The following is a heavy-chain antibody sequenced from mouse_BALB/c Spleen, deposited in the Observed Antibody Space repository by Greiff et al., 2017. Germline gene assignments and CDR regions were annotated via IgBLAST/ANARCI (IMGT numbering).Heavy chain of an antibody. CDR3: ARGGVAWFAY. J-gene: IGHJ3*01. V-gene: IGHV1S137*01. CDR1: GYTFTDYA. Sequence: VQLQQSGAELVRPGVSVKISCKGSGYTFTDYAMHWVKQSHAKSLEWIGVISTYYGDASYNQKFKGKATMTVDKSSSTAYMQLSSLASEDSALYYCARGGVAWFAYWGQGTLVTVSA. CDR2: ISTYYGDA.